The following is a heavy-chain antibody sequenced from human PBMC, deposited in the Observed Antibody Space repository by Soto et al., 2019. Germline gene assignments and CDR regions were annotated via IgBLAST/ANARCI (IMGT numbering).Heavy chain of an antibody. CDR3: ARDSVVLRFLEWLPPNYFDY. Sequence: EVQLVESGGGLVQPGGSLRLSCAASGFTFSSYSMNWVRQAPGEGLEWVSYISSSSSTIYYADSVKGRFTISRDNAKNTLYLQMNSLRAEDTAVYYCARDSVVLRFLEWLPPNYFDYWGQGTLVTVSS. CDR2: ISSSSSTI. V-gene: IGHV3-48*01. D-gene: IGHD3-3*01. CDR1: GFTFSSYS. J-gene: IGHJ4*02.